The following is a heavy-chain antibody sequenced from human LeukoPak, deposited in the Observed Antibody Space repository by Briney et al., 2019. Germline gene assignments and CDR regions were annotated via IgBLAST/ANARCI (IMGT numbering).Heavy chain of an antibody. V-gene: IGHV1-69*04. D-gene: IGHD2-2*01. CDR3: ARSLGYCSSTSCYAGDY. CDR1: GGTFSSYA. J-gene: IGHJ4*02. CDR2: IIPILGIA. Sequence: SVKVSCKASGGTFSSYAISWVRQAPGQGLEWMGRIIPILGIANYAQKFQGRVTITADKSTSTAYMELSSLRSEDTAVYYCARSLGYCSSTSCYAGDYWSQGTLVTVSS.